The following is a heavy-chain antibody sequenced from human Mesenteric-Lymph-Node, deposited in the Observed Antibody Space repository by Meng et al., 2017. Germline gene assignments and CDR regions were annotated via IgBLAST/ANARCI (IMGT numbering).Heavy chain of an antibody. CDR3: ANRAWLES. J-gene: IGHJ5*01. Sequence: EVQLVETGGGLIQPGGSLGLSCAASGFSFSDQSMSWVRQAPGKGLEWVSVILDKDGSTYYADSVKGWFTISRDNSKNTLYLQMSSLRVDDTAVYHCANRAWLESWGQGTLVTVSS. CDR1: GFSFSDQS. V-gene: IGHV3-23*04. D-gene: IGHD3-10*01. CDR2: ILDKDGST.